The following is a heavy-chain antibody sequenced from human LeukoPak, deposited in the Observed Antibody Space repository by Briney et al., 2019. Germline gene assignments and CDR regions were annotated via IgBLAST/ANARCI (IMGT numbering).Heavy chain of an antibody. CDR3: ARHVSSSRVAFDI. V-gene: IGHV5-51*01. CDR1: GYSFTTYW. D-gene: IGHD2-2*01. J-gene: IGHJ3*02. Sequence: GESLKIPCEVYGYSFTTYWLGWVRQMPGKGLEWMGTFNPGDSDIRYSPSFQGQVTISVDKSISTAYLQWSSLKASDTAMYYCARHVSSSRVAFDIWGQGTMVTVSS. CDR2: FNPGDSDI.